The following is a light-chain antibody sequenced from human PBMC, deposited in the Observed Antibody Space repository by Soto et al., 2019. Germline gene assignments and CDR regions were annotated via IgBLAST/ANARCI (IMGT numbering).Light chain of an antibody. CDR3: QQYSNWPLLS. J-gene: IGKJ4*01. CDR1: QSVGSN. Sequence: EVVLTQSPATLSVSPGAGATLSCRASQSVGSNLAWYQQKPGQTPTVLIYGASTRAIGIPARFSGSGFGTEFTLTTSSLQSEDFLVYYCQQYSNWPLLSFGGGTKVDIK. CDR2: GAS. V-gene: IGKV3-15*01.